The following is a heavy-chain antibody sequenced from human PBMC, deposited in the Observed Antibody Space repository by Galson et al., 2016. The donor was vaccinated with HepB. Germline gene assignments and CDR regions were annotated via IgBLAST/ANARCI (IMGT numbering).Heavy chain of an antibody. D-gene: IGHD1-1*01. CDR3: AKESGLWNVKTDFDY. Sequence: SLRLSCAASGFTFSSYAMTWVRQAPGKGLEWVSDISSSGDSTYYADSVKGRFTISRDNSKNTLYLQMNSLRADDTAVYYCAKESGLWNVKTDFDYWGQGTVVTVSS. V-gene: IGHV3-23*01. CDR2: ISSSGDST. CDR1: GFTFSSYA. J-gene: IGHJ4*02.